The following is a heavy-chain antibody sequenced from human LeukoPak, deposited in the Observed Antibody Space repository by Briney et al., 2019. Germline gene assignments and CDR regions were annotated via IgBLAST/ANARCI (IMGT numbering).Heavy chain of an antibody. J-gene: IGHJ4*02. CDR3: ARDQAFVYCSGGTCYDDY. D-gene: IGHD2-15*01. V-gene: IGHV1-2*02. CDR1: GYTFTGYY. CDR2: INPNSGDT. Sequence: GASVKVSCKASGYTFTGYYMHWVRQAPGQGLEWMGWINPNSGDTHYAQKFQGRVTMTRDTSINTAYMELSRLRSDDTAGYYCARDQAFVYCSGGTCYDDYWGQGSLVTVSS.